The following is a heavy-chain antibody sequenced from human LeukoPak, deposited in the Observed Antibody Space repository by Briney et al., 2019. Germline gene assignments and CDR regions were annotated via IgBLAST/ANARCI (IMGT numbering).Heavy chain of an antibody. V-gene: IGHV3-7*01. Sequence: GGSLRLFCSASGFIFSDYYMRWIRQAPGKALEWVGYIKQDGSQTYYVDSVKSRFNICRVNAMNSLYLQLNSLRAEDTAVYYFASDPYDCGGYDAFDIWGQGTMVTVSS. CDR3: ASDPYDCGGYDAFDI. CDR2: IKQDGSQT. D-gene: IGHD3-22*01. J-gene: IGHJ3*02. CDR1: GFIFSDYY.